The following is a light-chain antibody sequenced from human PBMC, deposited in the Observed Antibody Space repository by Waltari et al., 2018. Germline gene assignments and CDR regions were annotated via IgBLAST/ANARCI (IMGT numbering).Light chain of an antibody. Sequence: SSELTQDPAVSVPLGQTVRFTCQGDSLRTSYARWYQLKPGQAPVLVIYGKDKRPSGIPDRISGYSSGTTSSLTITGAQAEDEADYYCSSRNGRANQVVFAGGTKVTVL. CDR2: GKD. J-gene: IGLJ3*02. CDR3: SSRNGRANQVV. CDR1: SLRTSY. V-gene: IGLV3-19*01.